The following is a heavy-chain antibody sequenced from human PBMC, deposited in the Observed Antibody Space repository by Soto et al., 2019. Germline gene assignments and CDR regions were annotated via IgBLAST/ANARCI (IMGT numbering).Heavy chain of an antibody. CDR1: GFTFSSYS. D-gene: IGHD6-13*01. CDR3: ASVERIAADGTEIDY. Sequence: EVQLVESGGGLVKPGGSLRLSCAASGFTFSSYSMNWVRQAPGKGLEWVSSISSSSSYIYYADSVKGRFTISRDNAKNTLYLQMNSLRDEDTAGYYGASVERIAADGTEIDYWGQGTLVTVSS. V-gene: IGHV3-21*01. CDR2: ISSSSSYI. J-gene: IGHJ4*02.